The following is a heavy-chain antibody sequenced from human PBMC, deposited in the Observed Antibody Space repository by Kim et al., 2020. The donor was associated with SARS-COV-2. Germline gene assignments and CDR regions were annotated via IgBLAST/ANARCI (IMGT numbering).Heavy chain of an antibody. J-gene: IGHJ4*02. CDR3: AREVLPGYCSSTSCYVIDY. D-gene: IGHD2-2*01. CDR2: INAGNGNT. Sequence: ASVKVSCKASGYTFTSYAMHWVRQAPGQRLEWMGWINAGNGNTKYSQKFQGRVTITRDTSASTAYMELSSLRSEDTAVYYCAREVLPGYCSSTSCYVIDYWGQGTLVTVSS. V-gene: IGHV1-3*01. CDR1: GYTFTSYA.